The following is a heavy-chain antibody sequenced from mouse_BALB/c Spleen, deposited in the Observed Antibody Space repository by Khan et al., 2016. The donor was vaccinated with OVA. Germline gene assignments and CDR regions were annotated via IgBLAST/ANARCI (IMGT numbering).Heavy chain of an antibody. D-gene: IGHD3-2*01. J-gene: IGHJ2*01. CDR1: GYTFTSYW. CDR2: INPTSGYT. V-gene: IGHV1-7*01. CDR3: ARDRIDY. Sequence: QVQLQQSGAELAKPGASVKMSCKASGYTFTSYWMHWIKQRPGQGLEWIGYINPTSGYTDYNQKFKDKATLTADKSSSTAYMQLNSLTSDDSAVYYCARDRIDYWGQGTILTVSS.